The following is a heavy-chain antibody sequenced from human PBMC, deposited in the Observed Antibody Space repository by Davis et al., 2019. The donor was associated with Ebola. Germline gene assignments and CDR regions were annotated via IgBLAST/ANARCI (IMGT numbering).Heavy chain of an antibody. D-gene: IGHD1-14*01. CDR1: GFTFNSYG. Sequence: GESLKISCAASGFTFNSYGMHWVRQAPGKGLEWVALMTFDGSNKYYGDSVKGRLTISRDTSKNTLYLQMNSLRAEDTAVYYCAKDGFPFYGTTGDYWGQGTLVTVSS. V-gene: IGHV3-30*18. CDR2: MTFDGSNK. CDR3: AKDGFPFYGTTGDY. J-gene: IGHJ4*02.